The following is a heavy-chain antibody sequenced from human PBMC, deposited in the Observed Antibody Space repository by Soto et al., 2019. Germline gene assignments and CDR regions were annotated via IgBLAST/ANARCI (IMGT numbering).Heavy chain of an antibody. V-gene: IGHV4-39*01. CDR3: ARHTGYCLYYFDY. Sequence: QLQLQESGPGLVKPSETLSLTCTVSGGSISSSSYFWGWIRQPPGKGLEWIGSIYYSGSTYYNPFVTSRVTITFDMAKHPLSLKLSSVTAAATAVYYWARHTGYCLYYFDYWGQGTLVTVSS. D-gene: IGHD2-15*01. CDR1: GGSISSSSYF. CDR2: IYYSGST. J-gene: IGHJ4*02.